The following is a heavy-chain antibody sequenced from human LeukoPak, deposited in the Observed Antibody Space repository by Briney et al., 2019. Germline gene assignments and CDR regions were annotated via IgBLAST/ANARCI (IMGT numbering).Heavy chain of an antibody. CDR3: ARDRYDFWSGYEQSGDAFDI. CDR2: IYTSGST. J-gene: IGHJ3*02. V-gene: IGHV4-61*02. Sequence: PSETLSLTCTLSGGSISSGSYYWSWIRQPAGKRLEWIGRIYTSGSTNYNPSLKSRVTISVDTSKNQFSLKLSSVTAADTAVYYCARDRYDFWSGYEQSGDAFDIWGQGTMVTVSS. D-gene: IGHD3-3*01. CDR1: GGSISSGSYY.